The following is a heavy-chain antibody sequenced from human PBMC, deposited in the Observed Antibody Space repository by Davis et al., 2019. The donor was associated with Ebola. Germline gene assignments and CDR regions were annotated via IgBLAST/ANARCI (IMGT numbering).Heavy chain of an antibody. J-gene: IGHJ3*02. Sequence: ASVKVSCKASGYNLISYGISWVRQAPGQGLEWMGWISPLNGDTKYSQQNLQGRVTMTTDTSTSTAYMELRSLRSDDTAVYYCAGIYGDNSHDAYHIWGQGTMVTVSS. D-gene: IGHD4/OR15-4a*01. CDR3: AGIYGDNSHDAYHI. CDR2: ISPLNGDT. CDR1: GYNLISYG. V-gene: IGHV1-18*01.